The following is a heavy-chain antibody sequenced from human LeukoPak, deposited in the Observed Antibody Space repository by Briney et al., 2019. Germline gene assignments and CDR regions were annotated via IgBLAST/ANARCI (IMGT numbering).Heavy chain of an antibody. CDR3: AGTKTGLAVAGRSYFDY. J-gene: IGHJ4*02. CDR1: GGSISSYY. D-gene: IGHD6-19*01. Sequence: SETLSLTCTASGGSISSYYWSWIRQPPGKGLEWIGYIYYSGSTNYNPALKSRVTISVSTSKNQFSLKLSSVTAADTAVYYCAGTKTGLAVAGRSYFDYWGQGTLVTVSS. CDR2: IYYSGST. V-gene: IGHV4-59*08.